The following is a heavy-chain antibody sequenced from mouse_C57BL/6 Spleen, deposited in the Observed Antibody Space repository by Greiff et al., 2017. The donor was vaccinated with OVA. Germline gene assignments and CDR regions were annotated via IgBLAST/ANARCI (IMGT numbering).Heavy chain of an antibody. V-gene: IGHV1-53*01. J-gene: IGHJ3*01. Sequence: QVQLQQPGTELVKPGASVKLSCKASGYTFTSYWMHWVKQRPGQGLAWIGNINPSNGGTKYNEKFKSKATLTVDKSSSTAYMQLSSLTSEDSAVYYCARLRPFAYWGQGTLVTVSA. D-gene: IGHD2-12*01. CDR2: INPSNGGT. CDR3: ARLRPFAY. CDR1: GYTFTSYW.